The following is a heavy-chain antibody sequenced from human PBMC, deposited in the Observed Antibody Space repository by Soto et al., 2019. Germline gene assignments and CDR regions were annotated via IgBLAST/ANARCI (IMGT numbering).Heavy chain of an antibody. J-gene: IGHJ6*02. CDR2: IRYDGSNK. V-gene: IGHV3-33*01. Sequence: LRLSCVAAGFTFSSYGMHWVRQAPGKGLEWLAIIRYDGSNKYYGDSVKGRFTISRDNSKNTLYLEMNSLRAEDTAVYYCARDRTYYGSGSKGMDFWGQGTTVTVSS. CDR1: GFTFSSYG. CDR3: ARDRTYYGSGSKGMDF. D-gene: IGHD3-10*01.